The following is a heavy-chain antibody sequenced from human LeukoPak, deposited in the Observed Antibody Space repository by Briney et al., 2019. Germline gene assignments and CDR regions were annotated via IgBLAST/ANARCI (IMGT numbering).Heavy chain of an antibody. V-gene: IGHV4-59*08. J-gene: IGHJ3*02. Sequence: SETLSLTCTVSGGSISSYYWRWIRQPPGKGLEWIGYIYYSGSTNYNPSLKSRVTISVDTSKNQFSLKLSSVTAADTAVYYCARSDISGYYQTPDAFDIWGQGTMVTVSS. CDR3: ARSDISGYYQTPDAFDI. CDR2: IYYSGST. D-gene: IGHD3-22*01. CDR1: GGSISSYY.